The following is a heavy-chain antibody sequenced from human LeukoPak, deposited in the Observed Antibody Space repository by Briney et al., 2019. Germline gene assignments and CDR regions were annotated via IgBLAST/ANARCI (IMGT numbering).Heavy chain of an antibody. CDR2: MNPNSGNT. V-gene: IGHV1-8*01. D-gene: IGHD3-10*01. CDR1: GYTFTSYD. J-gene: IGHJ6*02. CDR3: ARLIGGSGSYYKFYYYYGMDV. Sequence: ASVKVSCKASGYTFTSYDINWVRQATGQGLEWMGWMNPNSGNTGYAQKFQGRVTITRNTSISTAYMELSSVRSEDTDVYYCARLIGGSGSYYKFYYYYGMDVWGQGTTVTASS.